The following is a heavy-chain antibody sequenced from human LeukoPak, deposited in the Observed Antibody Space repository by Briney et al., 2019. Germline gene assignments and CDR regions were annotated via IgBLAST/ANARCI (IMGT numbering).Heavy chain of an antibody. CDR1: GYTFTGYY. CDR2: INPNSGGT. D-gene: IGHD4-23*01. J-gene: IGHJ4*02. V-gene: IGHV1-2*02. CDR3: ARGLYGGNSGSDY. Sequence: GASVKVSCKASGYTFTGYYMHWVRQAPGQGLEWMGWINPNSGGTNYAQKFQGRVTMTRDTSISTAYMGLSRLRSDDTAVYYCARGLYGGNSGSDYWGQGTLVTVSS.